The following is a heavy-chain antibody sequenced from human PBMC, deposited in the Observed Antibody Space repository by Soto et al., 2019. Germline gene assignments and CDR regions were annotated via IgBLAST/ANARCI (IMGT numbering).Heavy chain of an antibody. CDR2: ISQSGNT. V-gene: IGHV4-34*01. CDR3: ARAPKVSGSSQTRPDF. CDR1: SGSFSGYY. Sequence: SETLSLTCSVYSGSFSGYYWSWIRQPPGKGLEWIGEISQSGNTNYSPSLKSRVSISIDTSKKQFSLNLASVSAADTAVYYCARAPKVSGSSQTRPDFWGQGTLVTVSS. D-gene: IGHD6-6*01. J-gene: IGHJ4*02.